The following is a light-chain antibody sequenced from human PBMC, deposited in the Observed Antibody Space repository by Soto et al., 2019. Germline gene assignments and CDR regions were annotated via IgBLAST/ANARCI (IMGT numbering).Light chain of an antibody. Sequence: QSVLTQPPSASGSPGQSVTNSCTGTSSDFGGYNYVSWYQQHPGKAPKLMIYEVSKRPSGVPDRFSGSKSGNTASLTVSGLQAEDEADYYCSSYAGSNIHYVFGTGTKVTVL. CDR1: SSDFGGYNY. CDR2: EVS. V-gene: IGLV2-8*01. J-gene: IGLJ1*01. CDR3: SSYAGSNIHYV.